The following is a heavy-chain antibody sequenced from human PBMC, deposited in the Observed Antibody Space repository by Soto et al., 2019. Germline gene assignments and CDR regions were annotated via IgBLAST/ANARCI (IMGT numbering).Heavy chain of an antibody. CDR3: ARGSGWYYFDY. CDR1: GGSISSYY. CDR2: IYYSGST. Sequence: SEILSLTCTVSGGSISSYYWSWIRQPPGKGLEWIGYIYYSGSTNYNPSLKSRVTISVDTSKNQFSLKLSSVTAADTAVYYCARGSGWYYFDYWGQGTLVTVSS. V-gene: IGHV4-59*01. D-gene: IGHD6-19*01. J-gene: IGHJ4*02.